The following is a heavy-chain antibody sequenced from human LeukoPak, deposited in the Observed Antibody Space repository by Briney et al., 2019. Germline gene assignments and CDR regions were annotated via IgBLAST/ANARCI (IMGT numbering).Heavy chain of an antibody. CDR1: GFTFSSYA. V-gene: IGHV3-23*01. D-gene: IGHD7-27*01. Sequence: PGGSLRLSCAASGFTFSSYAMSWVRQAPGKGLEWVSTISGSGGTTSYADSVKGRFTISRDNSKNTLYLQMNSLRAEDTAVYYCAKGNLHWGHDCFDYWGQGTLVTVSS. J-gene: IGHJ4*02. CDR3: AKGNLHWGHDCFDY. CDR2: ISGSGGTT.